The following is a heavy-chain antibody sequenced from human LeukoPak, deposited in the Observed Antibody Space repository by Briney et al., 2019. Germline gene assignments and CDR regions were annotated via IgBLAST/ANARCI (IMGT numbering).Heavy chain of an antibody. D-gene: IGHD6-13*01. V-gene: IGHV4-39*07. Sequence: SETLSLTCTVSGGSISSSSYYWGCIRQPPGKGLEWIGSIYYSGSTYYNPSLKSRVTISVDTSKNQFSLKLSSVTAADTAVYYCASTSSSWSGYFDYWGQGTLVTVSS. CDR1: GGSISSSSYY. CDR2: IYYSGST. J-gene: IGHJ4*02. CDR3: ASTSSSWSGYFDY.